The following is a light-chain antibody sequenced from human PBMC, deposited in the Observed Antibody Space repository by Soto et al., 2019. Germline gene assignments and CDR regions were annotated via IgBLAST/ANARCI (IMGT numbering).Light chain of an antibody. J-gene: IGKJ2*01. CDR2: GAS. CDR3: QQYGSSSGT. V-gene: IGKV3-20*01. CDR1: QSLSSSF. Sequence: EIVLTQSPGTLSLSPGERATLSCRASQSLSSSFLAWYQQKPGQAPRLLIYGASSRATGILDRFSGSGSGTDFTLTISRLEPEYFAVYYCQQYGSSSGTFGQGTKVDIK.